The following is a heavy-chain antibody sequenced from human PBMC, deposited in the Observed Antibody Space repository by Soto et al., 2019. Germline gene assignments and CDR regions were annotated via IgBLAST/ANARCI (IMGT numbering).Heavy chain of an antibody. CDR2: THYSGTT. J-gene: IGHJ1*01. V-gene: IGHV4-39*01. CDR1: GGAISNSYYY. Sequence: SETLSLTCTVSGGAISNSYYYWGWIRQPPGKGLEWIGSTHYSGTTYYIPSLKSRITISVDTSTNQFSLRLTSVTAADTAVYFCARLGAFYQAMDSWGQGTLVTVSS. CDR3: ARLGAFYQAMDS. D-gene: IGHD2-2*01.